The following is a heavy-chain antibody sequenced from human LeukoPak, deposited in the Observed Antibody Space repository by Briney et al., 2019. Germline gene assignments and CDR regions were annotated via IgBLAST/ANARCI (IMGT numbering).Heavy chain of an antibody. CDR3: ARNTYYDFWSGYPAYYYYGMDV. Sequence: SETLSLTCTVSGGSISSYYWSWIRQPAGKGLEWIGRIYTSGSTNYNPSLKSRVTMSVDTSKNQFSLKLSSVTAADTAVYYCARNTYYDFWSGYPAYYYYGMDVWGQGTTVTVSS. D-gene: IGHD3-3*01. J-gene: IGHJ6*02. CDR1: GGSISSYY. CDR2: IYTSGST. V-gene: IGHV4-4*07.